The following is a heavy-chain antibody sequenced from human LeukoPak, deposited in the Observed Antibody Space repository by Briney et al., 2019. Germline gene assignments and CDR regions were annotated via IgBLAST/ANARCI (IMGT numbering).Heavy chain of an antibody. Sequence: GGSPRLSCAASGFNYSAYNMNWVRQAPGKGLEWVASITSSSAYIYYGDSVKGRVRISRDNAKNSLYLQMTALIAEDTAVYYCARDPPNNGYDFDYWGQGILVTVSS. CDR3: ARDPPNNGYDFDY. CDR2: ITSSSAYI. J-gene: IGHJ4*02. V-gene: IGHV3-21*01. D-gene: IGHD3-22*01. CDR1: GFNYSAYN.